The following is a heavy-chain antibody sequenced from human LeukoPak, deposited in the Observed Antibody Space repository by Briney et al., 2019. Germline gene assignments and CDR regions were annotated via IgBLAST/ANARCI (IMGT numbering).Heavy chain of an antibody. J-gene: IGHJ6*03. CDR1: AFTFSSYW. V-gene: IGHV3-7*01. CDR3: ARYGSSWYRTYYYYYYMDV. Sequence: GGSLRLSCAASAFTFSSYWMSWVRQAPGKGLEWVANIKQDGSEKYYVDSVKGRFTISRDNAKNSLDLQMNSLSAEDTAVYYCARYGSSWYRTYYYYYYMDVWGKGTTVTVSS. CDR2: IKQDGSEK. D-gene: IGHD6-13*01.